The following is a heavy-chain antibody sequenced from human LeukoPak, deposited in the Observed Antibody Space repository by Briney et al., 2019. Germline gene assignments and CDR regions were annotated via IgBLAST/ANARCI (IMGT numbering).Heavy chain of an antibody. CDR1: GFTFSIYS. CDR2: ISSSSSTI. J-gene: IGHJ4*02. D-gene: IGHD5-12*01. Sequence: GGSLRLSCAAPGFTFSIYSMNCVRQAPGGRREWVSYISSSSSTIHYADSVKGRFTNSRDNAKNSLYLQMNSLKDEDTAVYYCARGLRDNDYWGQGTLVTVSS. CDR3: ARGLRDNDY. V-gene: IGHV3-48*02.